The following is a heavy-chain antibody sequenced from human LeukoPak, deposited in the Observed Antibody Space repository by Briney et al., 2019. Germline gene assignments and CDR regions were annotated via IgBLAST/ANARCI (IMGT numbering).Heavy chain of an antibody. CDR3: ARGWEYSSGWYYFDY. CDR1: GDXVSSNSAA. D-gene: IGHD6-19*01. CDR2: TYYMSKWNN. J-gene: IGHJ4*02. Sequence: SQTLSLTCAISGDXVSSNSAAWNWIRQSPSRGLEWLGRTYYMSKWNNDYAAAVKSRITINPDTSKNQFSLELNSVTPEDTAVYYCARGWEYSSGWYYFDYWGQGTLVTVSS. V-gene: IGHV6-1*01.